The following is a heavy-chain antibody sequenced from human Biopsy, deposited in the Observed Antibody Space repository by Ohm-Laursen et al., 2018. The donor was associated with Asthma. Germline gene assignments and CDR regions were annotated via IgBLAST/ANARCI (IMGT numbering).Heavy chain of an antibody. CDR1: GYNFISFA. CDR3: ARTYYDFLTGQVKDVFGV. Sequence: ASVKVSYNASGYNFISFAIHWVRQAPGQRLEWMGWVNTGNGDTKYSQKFQGRVTITRDTSASTAYMELRSLRSEDTATYYCARTYYDFLTGQVKDVFGVWGQGTMVTVSS. D-gene: IGHD3-9*01. CDR2: VNTGNGDT. J-gene: IGHJ3*01. V-gene: IGHV1-3*04.